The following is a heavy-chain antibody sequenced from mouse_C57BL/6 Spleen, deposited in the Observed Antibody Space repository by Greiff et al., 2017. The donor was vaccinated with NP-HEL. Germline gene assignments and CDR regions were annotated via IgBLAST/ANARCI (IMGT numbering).Heavy chain of an antibody. CDR3: AREGGFITTVVGAMDY. CDR2: IDPNSGGT. D-gene: IGHD1-1*01. CDR1: GYTFTSYW. Sequence: QVQLKQPGAELVKPGASVKLSCKASGYTFTSYWMHWVKQRPGRGLEWIGRIDPNSGGTKYNEKFKSKATLTVDKPSSTAYMQLSSLTSEDSAVYYCAREGGFITTVVGAMDYWGQGTSVTVSS. V-gene: IGHV1-72*01. J-gene: IGHJ4*01.